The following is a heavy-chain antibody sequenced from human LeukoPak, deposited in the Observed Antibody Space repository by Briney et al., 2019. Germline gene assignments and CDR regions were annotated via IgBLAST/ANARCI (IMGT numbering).Heavy chain of an antibody. J-gene: IGHJ4*02. V-gene: IGHV3-23*01. CDR3: AKDLDYTTYGYYFDY. CDR2: IRAGCTFP. Sequence: GGSLRLYCKASGFTFSSYAMNWVRQPPGQGLESVSGIRAGCTFPYHAVSVKGRFNIFRDNSRNTLYLQMNSLRADDTSVYFCAKDLDYTTYGYYFDYWGQGTLVTVSS. D-gene: IGHD4-11*01. CDR1: GFTFSSYA.